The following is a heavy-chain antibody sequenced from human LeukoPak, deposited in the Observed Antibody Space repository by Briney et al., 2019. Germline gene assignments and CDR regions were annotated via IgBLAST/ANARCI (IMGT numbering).Heavy chain of an antibody. V-gene: IGHV3-20*04. Sequence: GGSLRLSCVASGLTFDDYGMSWVRQAPGKGLEWVSGINWNGGATTYADSVKGRFTISRDNAKNSLYLQMNSLRVEDTAFYYCARNSGANVYTYSFQYWGRGTLVTVSS. CDR1: GLTFDDYG. D-gene: IGHD1-26*01. J-gene: IGHJ4*02. CDR3: ARNSGANVYTYSFQY. CDR2: INWNGGAT.